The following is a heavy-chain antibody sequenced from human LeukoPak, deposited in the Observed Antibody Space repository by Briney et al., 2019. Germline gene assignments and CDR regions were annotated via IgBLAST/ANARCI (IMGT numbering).Heavy chain of an antibody. Sequence: GASVKVSCKASVYTFTGYYMHGVRQAPAQGLEWMGWINPNSGGTNYAQKFQGWVIMPRDTSISTAYMELSRLRADDTAVYYCARMSSGYSSDFDYWGQGTLVTVYS. CDR3: ARMSSGYSSDFDY. D-gene: IGHD3-22*01. CDR2: INPNSGGT. V-gene: IGHV1-2*04. J-gene: IGHJ4*02. CDR1: VYTFTGYY.